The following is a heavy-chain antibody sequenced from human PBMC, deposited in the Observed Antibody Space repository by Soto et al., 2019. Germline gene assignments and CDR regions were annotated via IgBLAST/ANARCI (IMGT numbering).Heavy chain of an antibody. CDR2: ITPMIGTT. J-gene: IGHJ4*02. V-gene: IGHV1-69*01. CDR3: ARDVSVMTSVFGF. Sequence: QVHLVQSGAEVKRPGSSVRVSCRASGGTFYTYAFTWVRQAPGQGLEWMGGITPMIGTTKYAQKFHGRVPFSADESASTAYMERSNMRSDDTAVYYCARDVSVMTSVFGFWGQGTLITVSS. CDR1: GGTFYTYA. D-gene: IGHD3-10*01.